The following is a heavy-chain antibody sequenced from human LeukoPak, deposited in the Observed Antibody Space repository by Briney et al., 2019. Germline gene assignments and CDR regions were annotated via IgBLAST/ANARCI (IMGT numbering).Heavy chain of an antibody. D-gene: IGHD2-2*01. CDR2: IYHSGST. V-gene: IGHV4-38-2*01. J-gene: IGHJ5*02. CDR3: ARTGFDIVVVPAARFDP. CDR1: GYSISSGYY. Sequence: PSETLSLTCAVSGYSISSGYYWGWIRQPPGKGLEWIGSIYHSGSTYYNPSLKSRVTISVDTPKNQFSLKLSSVTAADTAVYYCARTGFDIVVVPAARFDPWGQGTLVTVSS.